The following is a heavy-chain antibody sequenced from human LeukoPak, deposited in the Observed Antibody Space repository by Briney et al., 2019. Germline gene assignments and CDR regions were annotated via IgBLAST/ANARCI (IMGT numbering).Heavy chain of an antibody. Sequence: ASVKVSCKVSGYTLTELSMHWVRQAPGKGLEWMGGFDPEDGETIYAQKFQGRVTMTEDTSTDTAYMELSSLRSEDTAVYYCATDSLVGATTNYYYYGMDVWGQGTTVTVSS. CDR3: ATDSLVGATTNYYYYGMDV. D-gene: IGHD1-26*01. CDR1: GYTLTELS. J-gene: IGHJ6*02. CDR2: FDPEDGET. V-gene: IGHV1-24*01.